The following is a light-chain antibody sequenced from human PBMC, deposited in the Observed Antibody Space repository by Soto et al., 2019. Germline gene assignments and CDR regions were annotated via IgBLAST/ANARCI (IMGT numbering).Light chain of an antibody. J-gene: IGLJ2*01. CDR2: EGT. CDR1: SSDIGRYKF. CDR3: SSSTNTDTLVI. V-gene: IGLV2-14*01. Sequence: QSALTQPASVSGSPGQSITISCTGTSSDIGRYKFVSWFQQHPGKAPKLLIFEGTNRPSGVSNRFSGSKSGNTASLTISGLQAEDEATYFCSSSTNTDTLVIFGGGTKVTVL.